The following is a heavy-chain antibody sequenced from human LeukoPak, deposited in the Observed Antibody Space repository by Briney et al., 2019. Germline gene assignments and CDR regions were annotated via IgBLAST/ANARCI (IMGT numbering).Heavy chain of an antibody. CDR2: IYYSGTT. Sequence: PSETLSLTCTVSGGSISSYYWSWIRQPPGKGLEWLGYIYYSGTTNYNPSLKSRVTISVDTSKNQFSLKLSSVTAADTAVYYCARHQLPDYYYSGMDVWGQGTTVTVSS. D-gene: IGHD3-10*01. CDR3: ARHQLPDYYYSGMDV. CDR1: GGSISSYY. J-gene: IGHJ6*02. V-gene: IGHV4-59*08.